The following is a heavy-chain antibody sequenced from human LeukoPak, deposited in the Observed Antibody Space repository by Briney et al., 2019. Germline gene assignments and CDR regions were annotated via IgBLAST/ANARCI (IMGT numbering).Heavy chain of an antibody. V-gene: IGHV3-13*01. Sequence: GGSLRLSCAASGFTFSTYDMYWVRQATGKSLEWVSSIGTAGDTYYSGSVEGRFTISRENAKTSLYLQMNNLGAGNTAVCDCARGVNHSSSWDTLRRWGQGTLVTVSS. CDR2: IGTAGDT. CDR3: ARGVNHSSSWDTLRR. CDR1: GFTFSTYD. J-gene: IGHJ4*02. D-gene: IGHD6-13*01.